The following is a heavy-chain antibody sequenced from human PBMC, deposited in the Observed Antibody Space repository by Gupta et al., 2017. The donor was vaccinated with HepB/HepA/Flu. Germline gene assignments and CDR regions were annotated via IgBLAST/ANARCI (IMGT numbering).Heavy chain of an antibody. CDR1: GGIFSSYA. Sequence: QVQLVQSGAEVKKPGSSVKVSCQASGGIFSSYAISWGRQAPGQGLEWIGRIIPILGTANYAKKFQGRGTITADKSTSTAYMELSRLRSEETAVYYCSRDPGNYVGGSYRTTAFDYGGQGTLVTVSS. CDR2: IIPILGTA. J-gene: IGHJ4*02. D-gene: IGHD3-16*02. V-gene: IGHV1-69*04. CDR3: SRDPGNYVGGSYRTTAFDY.